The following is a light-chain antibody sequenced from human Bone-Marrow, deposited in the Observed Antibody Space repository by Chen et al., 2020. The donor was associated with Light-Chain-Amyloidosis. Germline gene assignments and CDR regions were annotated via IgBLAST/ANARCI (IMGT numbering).Light chain of an antibody. J-gene: IGLJ3*02. CDR1: NIGSTS. V-gene: IGLV3-21*02. CDR3: QVWDRSSDRPV. Sequence: SYVLTQPSSVSVAPGQPATIDCGGNNIGSTSLHWYQQTPGQAPLLVVYDDSDRPSGIPERLSGSNSGNTATLTISRVEAGDEADYYCQVWDRSSDRPVFGGGTKLTVL. CDR2: DDS.